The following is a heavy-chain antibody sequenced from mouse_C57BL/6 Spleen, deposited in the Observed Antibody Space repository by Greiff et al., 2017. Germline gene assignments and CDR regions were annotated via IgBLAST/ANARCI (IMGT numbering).Heavy chain of an antibody. J-gene: IGHJ4*01. CDR3: ARGGGTGAMDY. CDR1: GYTFTSYW. CDR2: IDPSDSET. Sequence: QVQLQQPGAELVRPGSSVKLSCKASGYTFTSYWMHWVKQRPIQGLEWIGNIDPSDSETHYNQKFKDKATLTVDKSSSTAYMQLSSLTSGDSAVYYGARGGGTGAMDYWGQGTSVTVSS. D-gene: IGHD3-3*01. V-gene: IGHV1-52*01.